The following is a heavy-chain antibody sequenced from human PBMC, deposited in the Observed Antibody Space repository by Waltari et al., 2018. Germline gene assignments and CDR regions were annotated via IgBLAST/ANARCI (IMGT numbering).Heavy chain of an antibody. D-gene: IGHD3-10*01. CDR3: ARAKRYCGSGTGVRWFDP. J-gene: IGHJ5*02. V-gene: IGHV4-34*01. CDR2: INQNART. CDR1: GGSFSGYY. Sequence: QVQLQQWGAGLLKPSETLSLTCAVYGGSFSGYYWSWIRQPPGRGLEWIGEINQNARTNYIPSLKCRVTISVDTSKNQFSLKLSSVTAADTAVYYCARAKRYCGSGTGVRWFDPWGQGTLVTVSS.